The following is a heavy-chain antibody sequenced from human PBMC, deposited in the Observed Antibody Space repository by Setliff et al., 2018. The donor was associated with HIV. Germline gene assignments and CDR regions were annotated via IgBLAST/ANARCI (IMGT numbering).Heavy chain of an antibody. CDR1: GDSISRDFYY. J-gene: IGHJ3*02. CDR3: ARNDAFDI. V-gene: IGHV4-61*09. CDR2: IYTNGRT. Sequence: PSETLSLTCTVSGDSISRDFYYWNWIRQPAGKGLEWIGHIYTNGRTHYNPSLKSRVTISMDTSKNQFSLKLSSVTAADTAVYYCARNDAFDIWGQGTQVTVSS.